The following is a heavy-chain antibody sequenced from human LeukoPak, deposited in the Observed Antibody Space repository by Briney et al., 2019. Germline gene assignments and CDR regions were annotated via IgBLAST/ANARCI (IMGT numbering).Heavy chain of an antibody. CDR2: IYHSGST. D-gene: IGHD4-17*01. V-gene: IGHV4-59*12. CDR3: ARAGGPYGDYGGWFDP. J-gene: IGHJ5*02. Sequence: PSETLSLTCSVSGGSISTYYWSWVRQPPGKGPEWIGYIYHSGSTYYNPSLKSRVTISVDRSKNQFSLKLSSVTAADTAVYYCARAGGPYGDYGGWFDPWGQGTLVTVSS. CDR1: GGSISTYY.